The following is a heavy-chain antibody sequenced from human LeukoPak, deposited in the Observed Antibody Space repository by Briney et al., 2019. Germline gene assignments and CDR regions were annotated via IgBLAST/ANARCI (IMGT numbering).Heavy chain of an antibody. CDR3: AKDARLLQAEAPTHFDY. D-gene: IGHD4-11*01. Sequence: GGSLRLSCAASGFTFSSYGMHWVRQAPGKGLEWVAFIRYDGSNKYYADSVKGRFTISRDNSKNTLYLQMNSLRAEDTAVYYCAKDARLLQAEAPTHFDYWGQGTLVTVSS. V-gene: IGHV3-30*02. CDR2: IRYDGSNK. CDR1: GFTFSSYG. J-gene: IGHJ4*02.